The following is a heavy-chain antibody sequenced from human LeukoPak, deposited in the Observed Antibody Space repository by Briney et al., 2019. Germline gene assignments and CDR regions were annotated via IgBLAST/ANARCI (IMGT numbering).Heavy chain of an antibody. CDR3: AKGSQRITMIVVVISSPSEYFQH. Sequence: GRSLRLSCAASGFTFSSYGMHWVRQAPGKGLEWVAVISYDGSNKYYADSVKGRFTISRDNSKNTLYLQMNSLRAEDTAVYYCAKGSQRITMIVVVISSPSEYFQHWGQGTLVTVSS. J-gene: IGHJ1*01. CDR1: GFTFSSYG. D-gene: IGHD3-22*01. V-gene: IGHV3-30*18. CDR2: ISYDGSNK.